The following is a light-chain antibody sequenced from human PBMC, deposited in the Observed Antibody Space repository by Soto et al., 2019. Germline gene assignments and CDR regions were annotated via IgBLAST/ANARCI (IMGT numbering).Light chain of an antibody. Sequence: EIVLTQSPGTLSLSPGERATLSCRASQSVSSNYLAWYQQKPGQAPRLLIYRASSRATGIPDRFSGSGSGTDFTLTISRLEAEDFAVYYCQQYGSSYTFGQGTKLEIK. CDR3: QQYGSSYT. J-gene: IGKJ2*01. CDR2: RAS. V-gene: IGKV3-20*01. CDR1: QSVSSNY.